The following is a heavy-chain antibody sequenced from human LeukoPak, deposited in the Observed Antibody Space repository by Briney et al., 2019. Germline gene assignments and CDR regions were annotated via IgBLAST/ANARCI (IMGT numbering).Heavy chain of an antibody. CDR3: ARTYGGP. Sequence: GGSLRLSCAASGFTFSNYAMSWVRQAPGKGLEWVSVIYSGGSTYYADSVKGRFTISRDNSKNTLYLQMNSLRAEDTAVYYCARTYGGPWGQGTLVTVSS. V-gene: IGHV3-53*01. D-gene: IGHD3-16*01. J-gene: IGHJ5*02. CDR2: IYSGGST. CDR1: GFTFSNYA.